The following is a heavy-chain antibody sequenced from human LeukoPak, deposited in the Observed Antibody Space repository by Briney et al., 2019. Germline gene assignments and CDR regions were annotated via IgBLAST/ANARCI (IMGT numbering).Heavy chain of an antibody. V-gene: IGHV4-38-2*02. CDR3: ARAANKPDYGDYFDY. CDR2: INHSGST. CDR1: GYSISSGYY. Sequence: PSETLSLTCTVSGYSISSGYYWSWIRQPPGKGLEWIGEINHSGSTNYNPSLKSRVTISVDTSKNQFSLKLSSVTAADTAVYYCARAANKPDYGDYFDYWGQGTLVTVSS. J-gene: IGHJ4*02. D-gene: IGHD4-17*01.